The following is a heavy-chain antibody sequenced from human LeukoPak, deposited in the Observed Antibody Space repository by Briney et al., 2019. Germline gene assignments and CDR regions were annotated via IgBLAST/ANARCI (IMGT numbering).Heavy chain of an antibody. V-gene: IGHV3-48*03. CDR3: ARDSRRSGYNHYYYYMDV. J-gene: IGHJ6*03. CDR1: EFSFSSYE. Sequence: PGRSLRLSCAASEFSFSSYEMNWVRQPPGKGLEWRSYISISGSTTDYADSVKGRFTISRDNAKNSLYLPMTSLRAEATAVYYCARDSRRSGYNHYYYYMDVWGKGTTVTVSS. CDR2: ISISGSTT. D-gene: IGHD3-22*01.